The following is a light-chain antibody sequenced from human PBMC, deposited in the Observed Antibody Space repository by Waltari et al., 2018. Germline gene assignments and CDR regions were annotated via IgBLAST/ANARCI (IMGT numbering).Light chain of an antibody. CDR1: SSDVGGYNY. J-gene: IGLJ3*02. CDR3: CSYAGSYTWV. CDR2: DVN. V-gene: IGLV2-11*01. Sequence: QSALTQPRSVSGSPGQAVTISCTGTSSDVGGYNYVSWYQQYPGKAPKGMIYDVNKRPSGVPARFSGSKSGNTASLTISGLQAEDEADYYCCSYAGSYTWVFGGGTQLTVL.